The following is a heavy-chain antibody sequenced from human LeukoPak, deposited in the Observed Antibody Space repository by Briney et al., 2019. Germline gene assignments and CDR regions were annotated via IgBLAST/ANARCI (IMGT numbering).Heavy chain of an antibody. V-gene: IGHV1-2*02. CDR1: GYTFTGYY. CDR2: INPNSGGT. CDR3: ARGPGGRLRLGGYYYYYYMDV. D-gene: IGHD5-12*01. J-gene: IGHJ6*03. Sequence: LRASVKVSCKASGYTFTGYYMHWVRHAPGQGLEWMGWINPNSGGTNYAQKFQGRVTMTRDTSTSTAYMELSRLRSDDPAVYYCARGPGGRLRLGGYYYYYYMDVWGKGTTVTVSS.